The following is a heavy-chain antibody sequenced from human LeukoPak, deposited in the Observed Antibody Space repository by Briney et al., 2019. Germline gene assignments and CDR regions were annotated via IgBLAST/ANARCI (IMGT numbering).Heavy chain of an antibody. CDR1: GYTLTVLS. D-gene: IGHD5-24*01. Sequence: ASVKVSCKVSGYTLTVLSMHWVRHAPGKGLEWMGGFDPEDGEPIYAQNFQGRFTMTEDTSTDTVYMELSSLRSEDSAVYYCATLEDFAVEMATDRGQGTLVTVSS. J-gene: IGHJ4*02. CDR2: FDPEDGEP. CDR3: ATLEDFAVEMATD. V-gene: IGHV1-24*01.